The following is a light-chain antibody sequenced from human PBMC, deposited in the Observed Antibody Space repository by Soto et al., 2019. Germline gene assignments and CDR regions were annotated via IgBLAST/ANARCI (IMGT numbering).Light chain of an antibody. Sequence: QSALTQPPSASGSPGQSVTISCTGTSSDVGGYNYVSWYQQHPGKAPKLMIYEVSKRPSGVPDRFSGSKSGNTASLTVSGLQAEDEADYYCSPYAGSNNFVFGGGTKPTVL. CDR1: SSDVGGYNY. CDR2: EVS. J-gene: IGLJ2*01. CDR3: SPYAGSNNFV. V-gene: IGLV2-8*01.